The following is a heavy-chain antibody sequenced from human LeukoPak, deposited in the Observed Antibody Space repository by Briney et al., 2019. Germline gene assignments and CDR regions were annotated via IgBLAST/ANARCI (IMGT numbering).Heavy chain of an antibody. D-gene: IGHD3-10*01. J-gene: IGHJ5*02. CDR2: VYYTGSA. Sequence: SEPLSLTCTVSGGSISSTSYHWAWIRQPPGKVLEWIATVYYTGSAYYNPSLKSRDTISVDTSKSQFSLKLSSVTTADTALYYCARYASGSYYWFDPWGQGTLVTVSS. CDR3: ARYASGSYYWFDP. CDR1: GGSISSTSYH. V-gene: IGHV4-39*01.